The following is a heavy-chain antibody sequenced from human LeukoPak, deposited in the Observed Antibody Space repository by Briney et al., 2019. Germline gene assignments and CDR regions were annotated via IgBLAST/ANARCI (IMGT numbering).Heavy chain of an antibody. V-gene: IGHV3-48*02. CDR1: GFTFSDYS. J-gene: IGHJ4*02. CDR3: SRRFDC. Sequence: GESLRLSCAASGFTFSDYSMNWVRQAPGKGLECGSYIYGSGDTIYYADSVKGRFTISTDNAKSSMDLQMNRLRDEDTAVYYCSRRFDCWGQGTLVTVSS. CDR2: IYGSGDTI.